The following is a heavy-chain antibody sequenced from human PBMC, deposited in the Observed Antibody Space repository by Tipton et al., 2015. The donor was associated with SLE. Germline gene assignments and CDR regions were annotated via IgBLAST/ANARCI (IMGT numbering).Heavy chain of an antibody. D-gene: IGHD3-22*01. CDR1: GYSISSGEY. J-gene: IGHJ3*01. V-gene: IGHV4-38-2*02. CDR2: IHYTGRT. CDR3: ARHKILQVVVTQFDV. Sequence: TLSLTCTVSGYSISSGEYWGWIRQSPEKGLEWIASIHYTGRTYYNPSLKSRIAISVDTSRNQFSLNLSSVIAADTALYYCARHKILQVVVTQFDVWGQGTLVTVSS.